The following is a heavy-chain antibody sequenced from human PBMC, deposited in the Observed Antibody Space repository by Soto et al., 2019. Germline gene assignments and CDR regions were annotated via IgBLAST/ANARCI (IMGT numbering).Heavy chain of an antibody. CDR3: ARKDKSGYFNWFDP. Sequence: LKISCRTSGYRFTSYWIAWVRQMPGKGLEWVGIIFPSDSDTRYSPSFQGQVTISADRSTSTVFLQWASLKASDTAVYFCARKDKSGYFNWFDPWGQGTLVTVS. D-gene: IGHD3-22*01. CDR2: IFPSDSDT. J-gene: IGHJ5*02. V-gene: IGHV5-51*01. CDR1: GYRFTSYW.